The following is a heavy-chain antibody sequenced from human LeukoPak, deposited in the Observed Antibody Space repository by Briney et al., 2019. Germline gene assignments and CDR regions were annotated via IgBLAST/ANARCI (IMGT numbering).Heavy chain of an antibody. Sequence: GGSLRLSCVGSGFSFSSYHLSLGREIPGKGQEWRSVVTARRDNIYYAYSVKGRFTISRDNSKDTIYQQINGLRAADSALYYCANLHKGKYKANFWGQGTLVTVSS. D-gene: IGHD1-14*01. V-gene: IGHV3-23*01. CDR2: VTARRDNI. J-gene: IGHJ4*02. CDR1: GFSFSSYH. CDR3: ANLHKGKYKANF.